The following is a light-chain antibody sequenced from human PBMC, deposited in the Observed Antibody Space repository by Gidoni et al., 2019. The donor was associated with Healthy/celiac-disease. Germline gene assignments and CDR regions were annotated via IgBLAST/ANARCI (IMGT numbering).Light chain of an antibody. J-gene: IGKJ4*01. CDR1: QSVSSN. CDR2: GAS. V-gene: IGKV3-15*01. CDR3: QQYNNWPPLT. Sequence: EIVMTQSPATLSVSSGERATLSCSASQSVSSNLAWYQQKPGQAPRLLIYGASPRATGIPARFSGSGSGTEFTLTISSLQSEDFAVYYCQQYNNWPPLTFGGGTKVEIK.